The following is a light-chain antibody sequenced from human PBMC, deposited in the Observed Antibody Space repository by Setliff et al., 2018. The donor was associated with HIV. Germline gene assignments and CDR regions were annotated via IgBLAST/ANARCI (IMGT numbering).Light chain of an antibody. J-gene: IGLJ1*01. CDR3: CSYAGTYTYM. CDR2: DVP. V-gene: IGLV2-11*01. CDR1: SSDVGAYNY. Sequence: QSALTQPRSVSGSPGQSVTFSCTGSSSDVGAYNYVSWYQQHPDEAPRLIIYDVPKRPSGVPDRFSGSKSGDTASLTISGLQSEDEADYYCCSYAGTYTYMFGTGTKVTVL.